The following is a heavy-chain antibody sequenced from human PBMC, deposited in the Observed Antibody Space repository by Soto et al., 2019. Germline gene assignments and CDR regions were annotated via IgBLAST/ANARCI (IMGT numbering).Heavy chain of an antibody. CDR3: AGGGVRGVITRTRDYYGMDV. J-gene: IGHJ6*02. V-gene: IGHV5-10-1*01. Sequence: GESLKISCKGSGYSFTSYWISWVRQMPGKGLEWMGRIDPSDSYTNYSPSFQGHVTISADKSISTAYLQWSSLKASDTAMYYCAGGGVRGVITRTRDYYGMDVWGQGTTVTV. D-gene: IGHD3-10*01. CDR2: IDPSDSYT. CDR1: GYSFTSYW.